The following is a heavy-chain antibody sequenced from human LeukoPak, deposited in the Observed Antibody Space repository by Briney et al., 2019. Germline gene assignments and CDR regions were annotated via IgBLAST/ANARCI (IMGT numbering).Heavy chain of an antibody. CDR3: ARDSVPPPDIVVVPAAYGMDV. CDR1: GFTFSSYA. D-gene: IGHD2-2*01. CDR2: IYSGGST. J-gene: IGHJ6*02. V-gene: IGHV3-66*01. Sequence: GGSLRLSCAASGFTFSSYAMSWVRQAPGKGLEWVSVIYSGGSTYYADSVKGRFTISRDNSKNTLYLQMNSLRAEDTAVYYCARDSVPPPDIVVVPAAYGMDVWGQGTTVTVSS.